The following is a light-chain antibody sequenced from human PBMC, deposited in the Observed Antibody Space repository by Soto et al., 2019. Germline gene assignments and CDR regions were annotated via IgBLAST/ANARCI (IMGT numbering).Light chain of an antibody. V-gene: IGLV2-14*03. CDR2: DVS. CDR3: TSYTTRGPYV. J-gene: IGLJ1*01. Sequence: QSALTQPASVSGSPGQSIAVSCSGTSSDIGAYIHVSWYQQHPGKAPKLMIYDVSNRPSGVSDRFSGSKSGNTASLTISGLQAEDEGDYYCTSYTTRGPYVFGAGTKVTVL. CDR1: SSDIGAYIH.